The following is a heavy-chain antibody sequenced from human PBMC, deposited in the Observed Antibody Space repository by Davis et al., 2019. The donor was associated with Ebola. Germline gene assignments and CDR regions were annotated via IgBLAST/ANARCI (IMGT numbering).Heavy chain of an antibody. Sequence: SETLSLTCTVSGGSISSSSYYWGWLRQLPGKGLEWIGNIYSSGSTYYSPSLQSRVTISVDTSKNQFSLKLSSVIAADTAVYYCARRGRAMDVWGQGTTVTVSS. V-gene: IGHV4-39*01. CDR1: GGSISSSSYY. CDR3: ARRGRAMDV. J-gene: IGHJ6*02. CDR2: IYSSGST. D-gene: IGHD6-13*01.